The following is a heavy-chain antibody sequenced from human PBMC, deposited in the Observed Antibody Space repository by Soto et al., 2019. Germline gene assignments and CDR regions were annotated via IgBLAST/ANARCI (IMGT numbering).Heavy chain of an antibody. CDR2: ISYDGSNK. J-gene: IGHJ4*02. D-gene: IGHD5-18*01. V-gene: IGHV3-30*18. CDR3: AKGSTAMTYFDY. Sequence: QVQLVESGGGVVQPGRSLRLSCAASGFIFSSYGMHWVRQAPGKGLEWVAVISYDGSNKYYADTVKGRFTIYRDNSKNTLYLQMNSLRAEDTAVYYCAKGSTAMTYFDYWGQGTLVTVSS. CDR1: GFIFSSYG.